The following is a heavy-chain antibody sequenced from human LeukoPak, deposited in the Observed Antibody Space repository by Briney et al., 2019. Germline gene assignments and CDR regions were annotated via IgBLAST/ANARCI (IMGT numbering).Heavy chain of an antibody. Sequence: GGSLRLSCAASGFTVSSNYMSWVRQAPGKGLEWVPVIYSGGGTYYADSVKGRFTISRDNSKNTLYLQMNSLRAEDTAVYYCAKRHYDFWSGYLDAFDIWGQGTMVTVSS. CDR1: GFTVSSNY. CDR3: AKRHYDFWSGYLDAFDI. J-gene: IGHJ3*02. CDR2: IYSGGGT. V-gene: IGHV3-53*01. D-gene: IGHD3-3*01.